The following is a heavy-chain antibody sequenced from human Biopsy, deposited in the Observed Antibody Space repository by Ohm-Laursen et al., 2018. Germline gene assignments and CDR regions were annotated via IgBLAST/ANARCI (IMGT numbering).Heavy chain of an antibody. J-gene: IGHJ4*02. CDR1: GFTFTHAW. CDR3: ATDGAGSYNEN. V-gene: IGHV3-11*01. Sequence: SLRLSCAASGFTFTHAWMSWIRQAPGKGLEWLSYISGSGVTKMYADSVKGRFTVSRDNAKNSLYLEMNNLTVEDTAVYYCATDGAGSYNENWGQGTLVSVSS. D-gene: IGHD3-10*01. CDR2: ISGSGVTK.